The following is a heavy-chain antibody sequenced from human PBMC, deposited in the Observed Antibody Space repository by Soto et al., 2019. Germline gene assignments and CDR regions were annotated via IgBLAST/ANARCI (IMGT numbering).Heavy chain of an antibody. CDR2: ISGSGGST. V-gene: IGHV3-23*01. CDR1: GFTFSSYA. Sequence: GGSLSLSCAASGFTFSSYAMSWVRQAPGKGLEWVSAISGSGGSTYYADSVKGRFTISRDNSKNTLYLQMNSLRAEDTAVYYCAKDTRITYCSSTSCEEGFDPWGQGTLVTVSS. CDR3: AKDTRITYCSSTSCEEGFDP. J-gene: IGHJ5*02. D-gene: IGHD2-2*01.